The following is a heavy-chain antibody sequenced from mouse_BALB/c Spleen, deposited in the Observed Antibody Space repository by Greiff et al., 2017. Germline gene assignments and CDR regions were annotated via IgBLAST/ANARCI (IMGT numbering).Heavy chain of an antibody. D-gene: IGHD1-1*01. V-gene: IGHV2-9*02. CDR2: IWAGGST. CDR3: AREPYDYYGSSYWYFDV. Sequence: VQLVESGPGLVAPSQSLSITCTVSGFSLTSYGVHWVRQPPGKGLEWLGVIWAGGSTNYNSALMSRLSISKDNSKSQVFLKMNSLQTDDTAMYYCAREPYDYYGSSYWYFDVWGAGTTVTVSS. CDR1: GFSLTSYG. J-gene: IGHJ1*01.